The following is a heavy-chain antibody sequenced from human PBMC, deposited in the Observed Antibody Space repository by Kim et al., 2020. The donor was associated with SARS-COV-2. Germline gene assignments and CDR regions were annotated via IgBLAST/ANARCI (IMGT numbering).Heavy chain of an antibody. CDR1: GGTFSSYA. J-gene: IGHJ3*02. CDR2: IIPIFGTA. D-gene: IGHD5-12*01. CDR3: ARDHRRWLQSEQGAFDI. V-gene: IGHV1-69*13. Sequence: SVKVSCKASGGTFSSYAISWVRQAPGQGLEWMGGIIPIFGTANYAQKFQGRVTITADESTSTAYMELSSLRSEDTAVYYCARDHRRWLQSEQGAFDIWGQGTMVTVSS.